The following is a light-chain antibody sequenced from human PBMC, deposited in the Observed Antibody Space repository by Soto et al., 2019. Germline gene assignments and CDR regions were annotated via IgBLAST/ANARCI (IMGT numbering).Light chain of an antibody. J-gene: IGKJ4*01. CDR3: RQYGTSLGFP. CDR2: GAS. Sequence: EIVLTQSPGTLSLSPGERATLSCRASQSVSSNFLAWYQEKPGQAPRLLIYGASKRATGIPDRFSGSAYGTDFTLTISRPEPEDFAVYYCRQYGTSLGFPVGGGTKVDI. CDR1: QSVSSNF. V-gene: IGKV3-20*01.